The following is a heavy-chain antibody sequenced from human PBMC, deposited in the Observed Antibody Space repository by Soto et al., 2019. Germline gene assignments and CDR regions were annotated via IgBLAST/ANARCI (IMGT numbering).Heavy chain of an antibody. CDR3: ARMATYGTLNWFDP. V-gene: IGHV1-8*01. Sequence: ASVKGSCKASGYAFGDYDISWVRQAPGQGLEWMGWMNPNSANTGYAQKFQGRVSMTRDMSISTAYMELSRLRPEDTAIYYCARMATYGTLNWFDPWGQGALVTVSS. CDR2: MNPNSANT. J-gene: IGHJ5*02. CDR1: GYAFGDYD. D-gene: IGHD1-1*01.